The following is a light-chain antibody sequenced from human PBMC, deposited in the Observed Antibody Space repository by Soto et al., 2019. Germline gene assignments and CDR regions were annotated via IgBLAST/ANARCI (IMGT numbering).Light chain of an antibody. CDR2: CAS. Sequence: IVMTQSPAILSVSPGERATLSCRASQGVXTNLAWCQQKPGQTPRFLXTCASTMATGIPARLTGSGSGTEFILTISSLQSEDFAVYYCQQYDIWTPTFGQGTKVDIK. CDR1: QGVXTN. J-gene: IGKJ1*01. V-gene: IGKV3-15*01. CDR3: QQYDIWTPT.